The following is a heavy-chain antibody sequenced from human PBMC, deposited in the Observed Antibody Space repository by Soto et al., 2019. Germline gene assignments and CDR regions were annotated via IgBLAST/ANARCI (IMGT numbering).Heavy chain of an antibody. CDR3: ARDHCSGGSCYYFWFDP. J-gene: IGHJ5*02. V-gene: IGHV1-18*04. D-gene: IGHD2-15*01. Sequence: ASVKVSCKASGYTFTSYGISWVRQAPGQGLEWMGWISAYNGNTNYAQKLQGRVTMTTDTSTSTAYMELSSLRSDDTAVYYCARDHCSGGSCYYFWFDPWGQGTLVTVSS. CDR2: ISAYNGNT. CDR1: GYTFTSYG.